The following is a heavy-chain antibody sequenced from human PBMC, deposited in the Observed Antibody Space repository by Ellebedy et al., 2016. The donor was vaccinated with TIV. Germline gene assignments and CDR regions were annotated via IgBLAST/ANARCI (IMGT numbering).Heavy chain of an antibody. CDR2: IGIGDAST. CDR3: TSPAVGHTTGCCRYYFDY. CDR1: GFTFTSYA. V-gene: IGHV3-23*01. J-gene: IGHJ4*02. D-gene: IGHD6-19*01. Sequence: GESLKISCAASGFTFTSYAMNWVRQAPGKGLEWVSGIGIGDASTYYADSVKGRFTVSRDSSRNTLHLQMNSLRVEDTAVYYCTSPAVGHTTGCCRYYFDYWGLGTLVTVAS.